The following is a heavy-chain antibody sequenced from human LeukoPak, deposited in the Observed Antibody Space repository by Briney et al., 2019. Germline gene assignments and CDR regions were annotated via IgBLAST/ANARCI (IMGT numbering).Heavy chain of an antibody. J-gene: IGHJ4*02. V-gene: IGHV3-74*01. CDR3: AERFDY. CDR2: INTDGSST. CDR1: GFTFSSYA. D-gene: IGHD3-10*01. Sequence: PGGSLRLSCAASGFTFSSYAMSWVRQAPGKGLEWVSRINTDGSSTSYADSVKGRFTISRDNAKNTLYLQMNSLRAEDTAVYYCAERFDYWGQGTLVTVSS.